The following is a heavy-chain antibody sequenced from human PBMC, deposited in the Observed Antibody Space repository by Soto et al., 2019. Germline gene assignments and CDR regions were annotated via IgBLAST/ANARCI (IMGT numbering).Heavy chain of an antibody. Sequence: ASVKVSCKASGYTFTSYAMHWVRQAPGQRLDWMGWINAGNGNTKYSQKFQGRVTITRDTSASTAYMELSSLRSEDTAVYYCARDQGITIFGVVPRRGWFDPWGQGTLVTVSS. CDR3: ARDQGITIFGVVPRRGWFDP. CDR2: INAGNGNT. V-gene: IGHV1-3*01. CDR1: GYTFTSYA. D-gene: IGHD3-3*01. J-gene: IGHJ5*02.